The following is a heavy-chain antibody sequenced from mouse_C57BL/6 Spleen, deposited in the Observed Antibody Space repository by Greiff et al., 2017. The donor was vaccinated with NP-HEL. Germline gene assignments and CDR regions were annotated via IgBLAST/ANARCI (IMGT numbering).Heavy chain of an antibody. Sequence: EVHLVESGGGLVKPGGSLKLSCAASGFTFSSYTMSWVRQTPEKRLEWVATISGGGGNTYYPDSVKGRFTISRDNAKNTLYLQMSSLRSEDTALYYCARHGNIFDYWGQGTTLTVSS. D-gene: IGHD2-1*01. CDR2: ISGGGGNT. J-gene: IGHJ2*01. V-gene: IGHV5-9*01. CDR1: GFTFSSYT. CDR3: ARHGNIFDY.